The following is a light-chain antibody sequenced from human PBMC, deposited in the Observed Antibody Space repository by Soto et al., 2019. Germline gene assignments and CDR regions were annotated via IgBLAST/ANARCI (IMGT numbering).Light chain of an antibody. Sequence: EIVLTQSPATLSSSPGERATLSCRASQTVGVRLAWYQHKPGQAPRLIIYEASNRAAGIPARFSGSGSGTDFTLTITSLEPEDFAFYYCHQRQRWHRTCGQGTQVDIK. J-gene: IGKJ1*01. CDR3: HQRQRWHRT. V-gene: IGKV3D-11*02. CDR1: QTVGVR. CDR2: EAS.